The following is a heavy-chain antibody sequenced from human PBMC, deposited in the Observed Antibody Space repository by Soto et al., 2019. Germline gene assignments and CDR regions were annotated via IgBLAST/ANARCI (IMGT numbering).Heavy chain of an antibody. J-gene: IGHJ4*02. CDR1: GFSFGTYG. D-gene: IGHD4-17*01. V-gene: IGHV3-23*01. Sequence: EVQLLESGGDWVQPGGSLRLSCAASGFSFGTYGMSWVRQAPGKGLEWVSTISGSGGSTHYADSVKGRFTISRDNSKNTLYLQMNSLRAEDTAVYYCARADFGDPPGLRVDYWGQGTLVTVSS. CDR3: ARADFGDPPGLRVDY. CDR2: ISGSGGST.